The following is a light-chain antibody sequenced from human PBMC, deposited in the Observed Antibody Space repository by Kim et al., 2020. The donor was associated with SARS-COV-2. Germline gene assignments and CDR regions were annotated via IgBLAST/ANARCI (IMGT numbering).Light chain of an antibody. Sequence: ALGQTVRITCQGDRLRSYYASWYKQKPGQAPVIVIYGKNNRPSGIPDRFSGSSSGNTASVTITGAQAEDEADYYCNSRDSSGNPYVFGTGTKVTVL. J-gene: IGLJ1*01. CDR1: RLRSYY. CDR3: NSRDSSGNPYV. V-gene: IGLV3-19*01. CDR2: GKN.